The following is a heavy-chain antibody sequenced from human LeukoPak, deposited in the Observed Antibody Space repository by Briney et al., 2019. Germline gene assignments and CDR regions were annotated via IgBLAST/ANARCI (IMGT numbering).Heavy chain of an antibody. CDR2: ISGSGGST. D-gene: IGHD3-3*01. J-gene: IGHJ6*03. CDR3: AKVGVVYSYYYYYMDV. CDR1: GFTFSSYA. Sequence: GGSLRLSCAASGFTFSSYAMSWGRQAPGKGLEWGSAISGSGGSTYYADSVKVGFTISRDNSKNTLYLQMNSLRAEDTDVYYCAKVGVVYSYYYYYMDVWGKGTTVTVSS. V-gene: IGHV3-23*01.